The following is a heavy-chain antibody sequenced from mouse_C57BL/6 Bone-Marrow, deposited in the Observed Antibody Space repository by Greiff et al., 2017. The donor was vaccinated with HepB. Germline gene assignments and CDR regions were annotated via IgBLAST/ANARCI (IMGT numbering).Heavy chain of an antibody. CDR3: TTLQLTPEFAY. D-gene: IGHD3-2*02. V-gene: IGHV14-4*01. J-gene: IGHJ3*01. Sequence: VKQRPEQGLEWIGWIDPENGDTEYASKFQGKATITADTSSNTAYLQLSSLTSEDTAVYYCTTLQLTPEFAYWGQGTLVTVSA. CDR2: IDPENGDT.